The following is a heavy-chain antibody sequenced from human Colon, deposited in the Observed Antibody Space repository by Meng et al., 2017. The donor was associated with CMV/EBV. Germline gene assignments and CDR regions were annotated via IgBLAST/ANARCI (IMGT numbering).Heavy chain of an antibody. D-gene: IGHD2-2*01. Sequence: GESLKISCAASGFTFSSYGMHWVRQAAGKGLEWVAFIRYDGTNKYYADSVKGRFSISRDNSKSTLYLQMNSLRREDTAVYYCVKDVPTFFFDFWGQGTLVTVSS. CDR3: VKDVPTFFFDF. CDR1: GFTFSSYG. V-gene: IGHV3-30*02. CDR2: IRYDGTNK. J-gene: IGHJ4*02.